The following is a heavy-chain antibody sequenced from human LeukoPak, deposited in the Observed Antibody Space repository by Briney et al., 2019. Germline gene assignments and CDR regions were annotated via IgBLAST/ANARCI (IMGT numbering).Heavy chain of an antibody. CDR2: IYYSGST. V-gene: IGHV4-39*01. J-gene: IGHJ6*03. D-gene: IGHD3-10*01. CDR3: AALGGSGSYYKRYYYYYMDV. CDR1: GGSISSSSYY. Sequence: SETLSLTCTASGGSISSSSYYWGWIRQPPGKGLEWIGSIYYSGSTYYNPSLKSRVTISVDTPKNQFSLKLSSVTAADTAVYYCAALGGSGSYYKRYYYYYMDVWGKGTTVTISS.